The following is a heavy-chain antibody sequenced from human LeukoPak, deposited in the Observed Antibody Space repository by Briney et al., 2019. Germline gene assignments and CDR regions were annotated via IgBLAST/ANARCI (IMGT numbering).Heavy chain of an antibody. D-gene: IGHD1-26*01. CDR3: ARQSGSYGYFDY. CDR1: GFTFSSYA. Sequence: PGGSLRLSCAASGFTFSSYAMHWVRQAPGKGLEWVAVISYDGSNRYYADSVKGRFTISRDNSKNTLYLQMNSLRAEDTAVYYCARQSGSYGYFDYWGQGTLVTVSS. CDR2: ISYDGSNR. V-gene: IGHV3-30*04. J-gene: IGHJ4*02.